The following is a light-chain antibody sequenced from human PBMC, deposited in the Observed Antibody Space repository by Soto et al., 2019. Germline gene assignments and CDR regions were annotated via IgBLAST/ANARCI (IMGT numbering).Light chain of an antibody. Sequence: QSVLTQPPSVSGAPGQRVTISCTGSSSNIGAGYDVHWYQQLPGTAPKLLIYGNSNRPSGVPDRFSGSKSGTSASLAITGLQPEDEADYYCQSSDTSLSGLVFGTGTKLTVL. CDR2: GNS. CDR3: QSSDTSLSGLV. CDR1: SSNIGAGYD. J-gene: IGLJ1*01. V-gene: IGLV1-40*01.